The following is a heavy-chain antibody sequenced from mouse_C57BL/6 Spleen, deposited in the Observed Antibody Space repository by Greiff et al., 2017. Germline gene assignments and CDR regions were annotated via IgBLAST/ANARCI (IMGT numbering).Heavy chain of an antibody. D-gene: IGHD2-4*01. V-gene: IGHV1-26*01. CDR1: GYTFTDYY. J-gene: IGHJ4*01. Sequence: QLQQSGPELVKPGASVKISCKASGYTFTDYYMNWVKQSHGKSLEWIGDINPNNGGTSYNQKFKGKATLTVDKSSSTAYMELRSLTSEDSAVYYCARGGLGDAMDYWGQGTSVTVSS. CDR3: ARGGLGDAMDY. CDR2: INPNNGGT.